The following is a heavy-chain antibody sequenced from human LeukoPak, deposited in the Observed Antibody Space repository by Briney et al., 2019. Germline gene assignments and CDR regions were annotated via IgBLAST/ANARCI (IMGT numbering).Heavy chain of an antibody. CDR2: IFYSGST. Sequence: SETLSLTCTVSGGSISTSSYYWGWVRQPPGKGLEWIGNIFYSGSTYYSPSLKSRVTISLDTSRNQFSLKLSSVTAADTAVYYCASAIAAAGTYAFDIWGQGTMVTVSS. J-gene: IGHJ3*02. V-gene: IGHV4-39*07. CDR1: GGSISTSSYY. D-gene: IGHD6-13*01. CDR3: ASAIAAAGTYAFDI.